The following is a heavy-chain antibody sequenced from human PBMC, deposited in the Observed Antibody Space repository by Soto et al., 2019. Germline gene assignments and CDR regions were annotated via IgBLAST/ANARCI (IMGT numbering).Heavy chain of an antibody. CDR2: ISGSGGST. CDR3: ATVRDYNWNDGRDY. CDR1: GFTFSSYA. D-gene: IGHD1-1*01. Sequence: EVQLLESGGGLIQPGGSLRLSCAASGFTFSSYAMSWVRQAPGKGLEWVSAISGSGGSTYYADSVKGRFTISRDNSKNTLYLQMNSLRAEDTAVYYCATVRDYNWNDGRDYWGQGTLVTVSS. V-gene: IGHV3-23*01. J-gene: IGHJ4*02.